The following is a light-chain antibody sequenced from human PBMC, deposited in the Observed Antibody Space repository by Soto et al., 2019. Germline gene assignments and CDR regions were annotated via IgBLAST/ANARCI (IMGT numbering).Light chain of an antibody. CDR3: QQYNNWPPVT. CDR1: QSVSSSY. CDR2: GAS. V-gene: IGKV3-15*01. J-gene: IGKJ1*01. Sequence: EIVLTQSPGTLSLSSGERATLSCRASQSVSSSYLAWYQQKPGQAPRLLIYGASTRATGIPARFSGSGSGTEFTLTISSLQSEDFAVYYCQQYNNWPPVTFGQGTKVDIK.